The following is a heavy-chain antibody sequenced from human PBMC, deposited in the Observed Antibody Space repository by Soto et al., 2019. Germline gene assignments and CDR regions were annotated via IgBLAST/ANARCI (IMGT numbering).Heavy chain of an antibody. D-gene: IGHD1-26*01. V-gene: IGHV2-5*02. CDR3: AHAYGGRSLY. J-gene: IGHJ4*02. Sequence: QITLKESGPTLVKPTQTLTLTCTFSGISLTTDRVGVGWIRQPPGEALEWLAVIYWDDSNTYRPSLESRLTITKDTSKNQVALTMSNMDSLDTATYYCAHAYGGRSLYWGQGTLVTVSS. CDR2: IYWDDSN. CDR1: GISLTTDRVG.